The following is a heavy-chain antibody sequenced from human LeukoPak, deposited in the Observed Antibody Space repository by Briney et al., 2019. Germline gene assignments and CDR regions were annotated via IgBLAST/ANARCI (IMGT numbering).Heavy chain of an antibody. V-gene: IGHV3-48*01. CDR1: GFTFSSYS. J-gene: IGHJ3*01. D-gene: IGHD2-21*02. CDR2: IGRNGSPT. CDR3: AKDQVPYCTTDCYGAIYA. Sequence: GGSLRLSCEASGFTFSSYSMTWVRQAPGKKLEWISYIGRNGSPTHYADCVMCRVTTPRDNTKNSLYLLMNSLTVENTAVYYCAKDQVPYCTTDCYGAIYAWGQGTLVTVSS.